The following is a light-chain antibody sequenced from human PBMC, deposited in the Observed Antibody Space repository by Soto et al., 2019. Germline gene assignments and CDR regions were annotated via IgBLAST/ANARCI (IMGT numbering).Light chain of an antibody. CDR3: QQYAKPPLT. J-gene: IGKJ1*01. Sequence: EIVLTHSPGTLSLSPGERATLSCRASQIVNNNYLAWYQQKPGQAPRLVIYAASSRATGVPDRFSGSGSGTDFTLTISRLEPEDFAVYYCQQYAKPPLTFGQGTKVEIK. CDR2: AAS. V-gene: IGKV3-20*01. CDR1: QIVNNNY.